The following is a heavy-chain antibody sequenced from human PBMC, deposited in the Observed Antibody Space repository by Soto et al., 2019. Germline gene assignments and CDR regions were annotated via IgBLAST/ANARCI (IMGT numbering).Heavy chain of an antibody. CDR1: GYTLTDLS. J-gene: IGHJ4*02. Sequence: ASVKVSCEVSGYTLTDLSMHWVRQAPGKGLEWMGGFDPEDGETIYAQKFQGRVTMTEDTSTDTAYMELSSLRSEDTAVYYCATKPSSIAVADNWGQGTLVTVSS. D-gene: IGHD6-19*01. CDR2: FDPEDGET. V-gene: IGHV1-24*01. CDR3: ATKPSSIAVADN.